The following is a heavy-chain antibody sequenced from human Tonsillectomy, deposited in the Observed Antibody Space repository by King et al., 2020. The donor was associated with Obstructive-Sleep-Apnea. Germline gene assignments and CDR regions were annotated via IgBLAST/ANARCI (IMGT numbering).Heavy chain of an antibody. D-gene: IGHD3-10*01. CDR2: VSGSGDST. CDR1: GFTFSSYA. CDR3: AKSIITMIRGVIIEGYYFEY. V-gene: IGHV3-23*04. Sequence: VQLVESGGGLVQPGGSLRLSCAVSGFTFSSYAMSWVRQAPGKGLEWVSGVSGSGDSTHYADSVKGRFTISRDNSKNTLYRQMNSLRAEDTAVYFCAKSIITMIRGVIIEGYYFEYWGQGTLVTVSS. J-gene: IGHJ4*02.